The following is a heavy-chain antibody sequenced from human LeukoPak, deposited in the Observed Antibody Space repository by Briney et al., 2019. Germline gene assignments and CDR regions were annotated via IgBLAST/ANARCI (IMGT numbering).Heavy chain of an antibody. CDR3: ARELGGYSGYDYNYYYYGMDV. V-gene: IGHV7-4-1*02. CDR2: INTNTGNP. CDR1: GYTFTSYA. Sequence: ASVKVSCKASGYTFTSYAMNWVRQAPGQGLEWMGWINTNTGNPTYAQGFTGRFVFSLDTSVSTAYLQISSLKAEDTAVYYCARELGGYSGYDYNYYYYGMDVWGQGTTVTVSS. J-gene: IGHJ6*02. D-gene: IGHD5-12*01.